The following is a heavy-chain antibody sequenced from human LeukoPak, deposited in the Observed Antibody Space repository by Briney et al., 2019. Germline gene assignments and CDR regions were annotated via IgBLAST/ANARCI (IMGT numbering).Heavy chain of an antibody. D-gene: IGHD2-2*01. Sequence: ASVKVSCKASGYTFTSYGISWVRQAPGQGLEWMGWISAYNGNTNYAQKLQGRVTMTTDTSTGTAYMELRSLRSDDTAVYYCARELFSSTSRPYYFDYWGQGTLVTVSS. V-gene: IGHV1-18*01. J-gene: IGHJ4*02. CDR2: ISAYNGNT. CDR3: ARELFSSTSRPYYFDY. CDR1: GYTFTSYG.